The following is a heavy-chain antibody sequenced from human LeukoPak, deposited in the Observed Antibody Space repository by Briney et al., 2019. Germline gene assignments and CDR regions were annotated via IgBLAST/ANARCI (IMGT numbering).Heavy chain of an antibody. CDR1: GGTFSSYA. CDR2: IIPILGIA. V-gene: IGHV1-69*04. Sequence: ASVKVSCEASGGTFSSYAISWVRQAPGQGLEWMGRIIPILGIANYAQKFQGRVTITADKSTSTAYMELSSLRSEDTAVYYCARDELAYCGGDCPLYFDYWGQGTLVTVSS. CDR3: ARDELAYCGGDCPLYFDY. D-gene: IGHD2-21*01. J-gene: IGHJ4*02.